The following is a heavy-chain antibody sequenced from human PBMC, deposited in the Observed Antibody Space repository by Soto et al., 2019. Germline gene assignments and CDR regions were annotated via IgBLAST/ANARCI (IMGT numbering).Heavy chain of an antibody. V-gene: IGHV3-74*01. Sequence: EVQLVESGGGLVQPGESLTLSCAASGFTFSSYWMHWVRQAPGKGLVWVSRIKSDGSGTYYADSVKGRLTISRDNAKNRLYLQMNSLRVEDTAVYVCARGDGVRYGGNGSIGRHWGQGALVTVSS. D-gene: IGHD5-18*01. CDR2: IKSDGSGT. CDR1: GFTFSSYW. J-gene: IGHJ4*02. CDR3: ARGDGVRYGGNGSIGRH.